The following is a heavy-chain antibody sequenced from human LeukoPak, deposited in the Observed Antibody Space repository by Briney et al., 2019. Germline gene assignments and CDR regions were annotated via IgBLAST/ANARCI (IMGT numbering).Heavy chain of an antibody. Sequence: ASETLSLTCTVSGGSISSSSYYWGWIRQPPGKGRGWIGSIYYSGSTYYNPSLKSRVAISVDTSKNQFSLKLSSVTAADTAVYYCVGDSSGYYYMDVWGKGTTVTISS. CDR2: IYYSGST. CDR1: GGSISSSSYY. J-gene: IGHJ6*03. V-gene: IGHV4-39*01. D-gene: IGHD3-22*01. CDR3: VGDSSGYYYMDV.